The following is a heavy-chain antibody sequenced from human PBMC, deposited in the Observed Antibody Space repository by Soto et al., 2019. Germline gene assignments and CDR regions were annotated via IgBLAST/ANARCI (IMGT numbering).Heavy chain of an antibody. Sequence: ASVKVSCKASGYTFTSYGISWVRQAPGQGLEWMGWISAYNGNTNYAQKLQGRVTMTTDTSTSTAYMELRSLRSDDTAVYYCARDRDLTTVTIFDYWGQGTLVTVSS. CDR2: ISAYNGNT. J-gene: IGHJ4*02. D-gene: IGHD4-4*01. CDR1: GYTFTSYG. CDR3: ARDRDLTTVTIFDY. V-gene: IGHV1-18*01.